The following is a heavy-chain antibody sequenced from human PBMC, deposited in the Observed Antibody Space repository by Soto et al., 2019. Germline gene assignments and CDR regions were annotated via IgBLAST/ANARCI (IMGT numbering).Heavy chain of an antibody. CDR3: ASLTAVLRGTYYYYGMDV. Sequence: QVQLQQWGAGLLKPSETLSLTCAVYGGSFSGYYWSWIRQPPGKGLEWIGEINHSGSTNYNPSLKSRVTISVDTSKIQFSLKLSSVTAADTAVYYCASLTAVLRGTYYYYGMDVWGQGTTVTVSS. J-gene: IGHJ6*02. CDR1: GGSFSGYY. CDR2: INHSGST. V-gene: IGHV4-34*01. D-gene: IGHD1-26*01.